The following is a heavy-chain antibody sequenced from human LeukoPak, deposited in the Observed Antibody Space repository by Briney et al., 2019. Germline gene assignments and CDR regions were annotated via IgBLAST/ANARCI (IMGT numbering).Heavy chain of an antibody. Sequence: SETLSLTCSVSGCSISSSSYYWGWIRQPPGKGLEWIGSIYYSGSTYYNPSLKSRVTISVDTSKNQFSLKVSSVTAADTAVYYCAREKYSPGAVDYWGQGSLVTVSS. CDR3: AREKYSPGAVDY. CDR1: GCSISSSSYY. D-gene: IGHD6-6*01. V-gene: IGHV4-39*01. J-gene: IGHJ4*02. CDR2: IYYSGST.